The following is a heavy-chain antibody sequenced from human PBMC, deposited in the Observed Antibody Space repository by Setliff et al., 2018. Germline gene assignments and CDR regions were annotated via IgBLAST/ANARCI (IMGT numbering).Heavy chain of an antibody. CDR2: INAGNGNT. CDR3: ARRPYDSSGYFNY. V-gene: IGHV1-3*01. J-gene: IGHJ4*02. D-gene: IGHD3-22*01. Sequence: ASVEVSCKASGYIFTYYAIHWVRQAPGQRLEWMGWINAGNGNTKYSQKFQGRVTITRDTSASTAYMELSSLTSEDTAVYYCARRPYDSSGYFNYWGQGTLVTVSS. CDR1: GYIFTYYA.